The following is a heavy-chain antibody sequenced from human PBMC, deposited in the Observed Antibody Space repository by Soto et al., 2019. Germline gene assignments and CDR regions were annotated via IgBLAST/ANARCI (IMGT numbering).Heavy chain of an antibody. CDR3: ARVGCSYGANWFDP. J-gene: IGHJ5*02. CDR1: GGSISSYY. CDR2: IYYSGST. D-gene: IGHD5-18*01. V-gene: IGHV4-59*01. Sequence: SETLSLTCTVSGGSISSYYWSWIRQPPGKGLEWIGYIYYSGSTNYNPSLKSRVTISVDTSKNQFSLKLSSVTAADTAVYYCARVGCSYGANWFDPWGQGTLVTVSS.